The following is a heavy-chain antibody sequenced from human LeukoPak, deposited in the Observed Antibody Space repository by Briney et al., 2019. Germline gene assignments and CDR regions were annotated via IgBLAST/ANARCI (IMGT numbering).Heavy chain of an antibody. V-gene: IGHV3-48*02. J-gene: IGHJ4*02. CDR3: ARDLMTVTPYYFDY. D-gene: IGHD4-11*01. Sequence: GGSLRLSCVASGFTFSSCSMNWVRQAPGKGLEWISYISSSSTKYYADSVKGRFTISRDNAENSLYLQMHSLRDEDTAVYYCARDLMTVTPYYFDYWGQGTLVTVSS. CDR1: GFTFSSCS. CDR2: ISSSSTK.